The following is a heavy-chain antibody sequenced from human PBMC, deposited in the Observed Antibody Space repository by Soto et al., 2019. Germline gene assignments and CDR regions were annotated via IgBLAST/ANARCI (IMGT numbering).Heavy chain of an antibody. J-gene: IGHJ6*03. CDR1: GGTFSSYT. V-gene: IGHV1-69*02. CDR3: ARNNRKYYYYYYMDV. D-gene: IGHD1-1*01. CDR2: IIPILGIA. Sequence: ASVKVSCKASGGTFSSYTISWVRQAPGQGLEWMGRIIPILGIANYAQKFQGRVTITADKSTSTAYMELSSLRSEDTAVYYCARNNRKYYYYYYMDVWGKGTTVTVSS.